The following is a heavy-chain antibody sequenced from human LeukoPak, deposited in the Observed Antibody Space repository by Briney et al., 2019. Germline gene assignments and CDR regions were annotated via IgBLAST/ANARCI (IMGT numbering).Heavy chain of an antibody. D-gene: IGHD4/OR15-4a*01. CDR2: IRGGGSRN. CDR3: VRDANYHDGANYYDVFDM. Sequence: GGPLTLSCAASGFPLRNYWMTWVREAPGKGVEEVANIRGGGSRNYYLHAVEGRFTISRDNAKKSLHLQMSSLRDDGTGVYYCVRDANYHDGANYYDVFDMWGQGTMVTVSS. V-gene: IGHV3-7*01. J-gene: IGHJ3*02. CDR1: GFPLRNYW.